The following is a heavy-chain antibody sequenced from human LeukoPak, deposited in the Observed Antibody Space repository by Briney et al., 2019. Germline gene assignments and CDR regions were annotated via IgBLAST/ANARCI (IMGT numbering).Heavy chain of an antibody. Sequence: GGSLRLSCAASGFTFSSYAMSWVRQAPGKGLEWVSAIGGSGGSTYYADSVKGRFTISRDNSKNTLYLQMNSLRAEDTAVYYCAKVRDSSGYYATPYYFDYWGQGTLVTVSS. J-gene: IGHJ4*02. CDR1: GFTFSSYA. CDR2: IGGSGGST. D-gene: IGHD3-22*01. V-gene: IGHV3-23*01. CDR3: AKVRDSSGYYATPYYFDY.